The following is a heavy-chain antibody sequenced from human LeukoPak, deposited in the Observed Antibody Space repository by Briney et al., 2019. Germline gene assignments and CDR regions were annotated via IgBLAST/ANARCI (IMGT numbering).Heavy chain of an antibody. CDR2: ISGSGGST. J-gene: IGHJ6*02. CDR1: GFTFSSYA. CDR3: AKDRSPTGSYYGMDV. V-gene: IGHV3-23*01. Sequence: PGGSLRLSCAASGFTFSSYAMSWVRQAPGKGLEWVSAISGSGGSTYYADSVKGRFTISRDNSKNTLYLQMNSLRAEDTAVYYCAKDRSPTGSYYGMDVWGQGTTVIVSS. D-gene: IGHD1-1*01.